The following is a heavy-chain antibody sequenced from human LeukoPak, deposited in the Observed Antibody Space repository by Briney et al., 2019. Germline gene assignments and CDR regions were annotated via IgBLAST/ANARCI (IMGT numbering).Heavy chain of an antibody. CDR1: GGSISSNY. V-gene: IGHV4-59*01. D-gene: IGHD3-10*01. CDR2: IYYSGSA. J-gene: IGHJ5*02. CDR3: ARGFGDWGLSWFDP. Sequence: PSETLSLTCIVSGGSISSNYWSWIRQPPGKGLEWIGYIYYSGSAKYNPSLKSRVTISVDTSKNQFSLKLTSVTAADTAVYYCARGFGDWGLSWFDPWGQGTLVTVSS.